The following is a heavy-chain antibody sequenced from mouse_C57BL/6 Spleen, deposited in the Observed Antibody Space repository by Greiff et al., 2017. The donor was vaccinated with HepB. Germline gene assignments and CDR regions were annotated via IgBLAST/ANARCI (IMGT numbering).Heavy chain of an antibody. CDR2: INPNYGTT. CDR3: ATTVVATSYYFDY. D-gene: IGHD1-1*01. J-gene: IGHJ2*01. Sequence: VQLQQSGPELVKPGASVKISCKASGYSFTASNMNWVKQTNGKSLEWFGVINPNYGTTTYNQKFKGKATLTVDQSSSTAYMQLNSLTSEDSAVYYCATTVVATSYYFDYWGQGTTLTVSS. V-gene: IGHV1-39*01. CDR1: GYSFTASN.